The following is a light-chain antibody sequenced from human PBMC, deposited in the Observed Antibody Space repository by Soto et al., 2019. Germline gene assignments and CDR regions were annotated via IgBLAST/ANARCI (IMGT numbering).Light chain of an antibody. CDR3: QQYGSSPYT. J-gene: IGKJ2*01. CDR2: GAS. Sequence: EILLTKSPGTLSLSPGERATLSCRASQSVRNSYLAWYQQKPGQAPRLLIYGASGRATGIPDRFSGSGSGTDFTLTLSRLEPEDFAVYYCQQYGSSPYTFGQGTKLEI. CDR1: QSVRNSY. V-gene: IGKV3-20*01.